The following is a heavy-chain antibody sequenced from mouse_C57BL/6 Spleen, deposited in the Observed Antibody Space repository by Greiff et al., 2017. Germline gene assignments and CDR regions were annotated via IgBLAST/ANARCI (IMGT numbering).Heavy chain of an antibody. J-gene: IGHJ2*01. D-gene: IGHD2-3*01. CDR3: ERYAPYDYFDC. CDR1: GYTFTSYW. Sequence: QVQLQQPGAELVKPGASVTLFCKASGYTFTSYWMHWVKQRPGQGLEWIGMIHPNSGSTNYNEKFKSKATLTVDKSSSTAYMQLSSLTSEDSAVYYCERYAPYDYFDCWGQGTTLTVSS. CDR2: IHPNSGST. V-gene: IGHV1-64*01.